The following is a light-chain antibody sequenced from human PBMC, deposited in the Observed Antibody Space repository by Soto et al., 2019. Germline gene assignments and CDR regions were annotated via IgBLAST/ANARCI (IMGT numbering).Light chain of an antibody. Sequence: DIQLTQSPSFLSASVGDRVTITCRASQGINNYLAWYQQKPGKALKLLIYDASTLQSGVPSSFSGSASGTEFTLTISSLQPEDCAPYYCQQLNSYPLTFGGGTKVEIK. CDR1: QGINNY. CDR2: DAS. V-gene: IGKV1-9*01. J-gene: IGKJ4*01. CDR3: QQLNSYPLT.